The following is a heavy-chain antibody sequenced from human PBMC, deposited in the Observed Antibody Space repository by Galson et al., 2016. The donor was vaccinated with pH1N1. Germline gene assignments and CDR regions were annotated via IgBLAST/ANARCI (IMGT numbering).Heavy chain of an antibody. CDR3: ATAGPLVREILYYSYAMDV. V-gene: IGHV1-69*06. CDR1: GGTFSNSA. D-gene: IGHD3-10*01. J-gene: IGHJ6*02. CDR2: ISPIFGSI. Sequence: SVKVSCKASGGTFSNSAISWVRQAPGQGLEWMGGISPIFGSINYAQRFQGRVTVSADIFTNTAYMELSRLRSEDTAIYYRATAGPLVREILYYSYAMDVWGQGTTVTVSS.